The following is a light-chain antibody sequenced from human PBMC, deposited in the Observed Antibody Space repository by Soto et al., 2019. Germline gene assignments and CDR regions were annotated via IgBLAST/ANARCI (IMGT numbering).Light chain of an antibody. V-gene: IGKV1-5*01. J-gene: IGKJ5*01. CDR3: QQYNNWPPFT. CDR1: QTIDTR. Sequence: EIQMTQSPSSLSSSVGDRVTITFLPTQTIDTRLAWYQQKPGEAPKLLIYDASSLENGVPSRFSGSGSGTEFTLTISSLQSEDFAVYYCQQYNNWPPFTFGQGTRLEIK. CDR2: DAS.